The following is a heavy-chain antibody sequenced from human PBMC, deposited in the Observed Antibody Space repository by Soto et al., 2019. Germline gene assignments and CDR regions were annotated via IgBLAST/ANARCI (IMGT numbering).Heavy chain of an antibody. D-gene: IGHD3-22*01. J-gene: IGHJ4*02. Sequence: GSLSLSCAASGFTFSNAWLSWVRQAPGKGLEWVGRIKSKTDGGTTDYAAPVKGRFTISRDDSKNTLYLQMNSLKTEDTAVYYCTTYYYDSSGPYWGQGTLVTVSS. CDR1: GFTFSNAW. V-gene: IGHV3-15*01. CDR3: TTYYYDSSGPY. CDR2: IKSKTDGGTT.